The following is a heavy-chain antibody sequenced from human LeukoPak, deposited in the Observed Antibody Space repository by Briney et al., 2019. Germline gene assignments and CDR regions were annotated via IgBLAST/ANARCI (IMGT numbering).Heavy chain of an antibody. CDR1: GYTLTELS. D-gene: IGHD2-2*01. CDR2: LDPEDGET. V-gene: IGHV1-24*01. J-gene: IGHJ4*02. CDR3: ATHLLYCSSTSCGGGFDY. Sequence: GASVKVSCKVSGYTLTELSMHWVRQAPGKGLEWMGGLDPEDGETIYAQKFQDRVTVTEDTSTDTAYMELSNLRSEDTAVYYCATHLLYCSSTSCGGGFDYWGQGTLVTVSS.